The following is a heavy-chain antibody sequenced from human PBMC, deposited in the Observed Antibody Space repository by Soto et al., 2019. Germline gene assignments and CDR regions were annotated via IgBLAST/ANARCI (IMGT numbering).Heavy chain of an antibody. Sequence: KVYWKGFGDALSIYTIGWVRKAPGKGLEWMGRIIPILGIANYAQKFQGRVTITADKSTSTAYMELSSLRSEDTAVYYCASLGYCSGGSCYWGQGTLVTVSS. J-gene: IGHJ1*01. CDR2: IIPILGIA. CDR1: GDALSIYT. V-gene: IGHV1-69*02. D-gene: IGHD2-15*01. CDR3: ASLGYCSGGSCY.